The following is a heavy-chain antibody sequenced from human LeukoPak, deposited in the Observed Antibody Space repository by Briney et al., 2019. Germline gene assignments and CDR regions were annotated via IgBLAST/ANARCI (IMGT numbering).Heavy chain of an antibody. Sequence: PGGSLRLSCAASGFTFSSYAMHWVRQAPGKGLEWVAVISYDGSNKYYADSVKGRFTISRDNSKNMLYLQMNSLRAEDTAVYYCAKDLYDYGGNSASPFDYWGQGTLVTVSS. CDR3: AKDLYDYGGNSASPFDY. D-gene: IGHD4-23*01. CDR1: GFTFSSYA. J-gene: IGHJ4*02. CDR2: ISYDGSNK. V-gene: IGHV3-30-3*01.